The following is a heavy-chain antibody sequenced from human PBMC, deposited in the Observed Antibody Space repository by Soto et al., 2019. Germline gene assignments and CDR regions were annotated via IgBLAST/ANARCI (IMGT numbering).Heavy chain of an antibody. D-gene: IGHD3-22*01. Sequence: PSETLSLTCTVSGVSISSYYWSWIRQPPGKGLEWIGYIYYSGSTNYNPSLKSRVTISVDTSKNQFSLKLSSVTAADTAVYYCARESSGPPRSYYYGMDVWGQGTTVTVSS. CDR1: GVSISSYY. J-gene: IGHJ6*02. CDR2: IYYSGST. V-gene: IGHV4-59*01. CDR3: ARESSGPPRSYYYGMDV.